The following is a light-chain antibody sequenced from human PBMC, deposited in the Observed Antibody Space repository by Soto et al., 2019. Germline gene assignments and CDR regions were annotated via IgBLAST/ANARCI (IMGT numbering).Light chain of an antibody. CDR1: SSDVGGYNY. CDR3: SSYTSSSTVV. V-gene: IGLV2-14*01. CDR2: DVS. Sequence: QSALTQPASVSGSPGQSITISCTGTSSDVGGYNYVSWYQQHPGKAPKLMIYDVSNRPSGVSNRFSGSKSGNTASLTISGLQAEAEADYSCSSYTSSSTVVFGGGTKLTVL. J-gene: IGLJ2*01.